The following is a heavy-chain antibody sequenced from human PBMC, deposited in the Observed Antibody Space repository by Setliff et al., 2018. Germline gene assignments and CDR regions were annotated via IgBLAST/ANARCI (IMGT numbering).Heavy chain of an antibody. CDR2: ISYSGIT. Sequence: PSETLSLTCNVSGASVSSHYWDWIRQPPGKGLEWIGFISYSGITTYNVSLKSRVSISVDTSKNQLSLTLSSVTAAATAVYYCVREGYSEYFQDWGRGTLVTVSS. CDR3: VREGYSEYFQD. V-gene: IGHV4-59*02. D-gene: IGHD1-1*01. J-gene: IGHJ1*01. CDR1: GASVSSHY.